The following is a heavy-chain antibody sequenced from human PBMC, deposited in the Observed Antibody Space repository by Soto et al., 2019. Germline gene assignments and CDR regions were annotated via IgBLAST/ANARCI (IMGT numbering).Heavy chain of an antibody. Sequence: GGSLRLSCVASGFTFENYAMSWVRQAPGKGLEWVSAISGSGGTTYYSDSVKGRFTISRDNSKNTVYLQMNDLRVEDAAEYFCAKDSWAIFGVPAGEYYAMDVWGQGTTVTVS. CDR3: AKDSWAIFGVPAGEYYAMDV. J-gene: IGHJ6*02. CDR1: GFTFENYA. CDR2: ISGSGGTT. D-gene: IGHD3-3*01. V-gene: IGHV3-23*01.